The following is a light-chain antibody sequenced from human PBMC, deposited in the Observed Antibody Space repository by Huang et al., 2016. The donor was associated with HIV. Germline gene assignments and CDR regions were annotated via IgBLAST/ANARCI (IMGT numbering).Light chain of an antibody. CDR3: QQYGSSPYT. V-gene: IGKV3-20*01. J-gene: IGKJ2*01. Sequence: EIVLTQFPGTLSLSPGERATLSCRASQSVTSAYLAWYQQRPGQAPRLRIYGASSRAAGIPDRFSGSGSGADFTLTITRLEPEDFAVFYCQQYGSSPYTFGQGTKLEI. CDR2: GAS. CDR1: QSVTSAY.